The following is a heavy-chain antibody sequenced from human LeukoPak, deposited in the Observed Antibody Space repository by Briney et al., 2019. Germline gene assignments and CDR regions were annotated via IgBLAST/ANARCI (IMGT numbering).Heavy chain of an antibody. CDR1: GYTFTGYY. CDR2: INPNSGGT. J-gene: IGHJ5*02. CDR3: ARSVAAAGTDWFDP. D-gene: IGHD6-13*01. V-gene: IGHV1-2*02. Sequence: ASVKVSCKASGYTFTGYYMHWVRQAPGQGLEGMGWINPNSGGTNYAQKFQGRVTMTRDTSISTAYMELSRLRSDDTAVYYCARSVAAAGTDWFDPWGQGTLVTVSS.